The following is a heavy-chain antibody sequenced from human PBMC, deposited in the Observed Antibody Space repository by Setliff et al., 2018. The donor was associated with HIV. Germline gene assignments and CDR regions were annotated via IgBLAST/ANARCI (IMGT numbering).Heavy chain of an antibody. V-gene: IGHV3-11*03. CDR2: MSSYRTSMT. D-gene: IGHD2-15*01. J-gene: IGHJ6*02. CDR3: AKTLPTLYPPHDYYFAMDV. Sequence: SCKASGYTFTGYYMHWVRQAPGKGLEWISFMSSYRTSMTHYADSVKGRFTVSRDNSKNTLYLQMNSLRAEDTAVYYCAKTLPTLYPPHDYYFAMDVWGQGTTVTVSS. CDR1: GYTFTGYY.